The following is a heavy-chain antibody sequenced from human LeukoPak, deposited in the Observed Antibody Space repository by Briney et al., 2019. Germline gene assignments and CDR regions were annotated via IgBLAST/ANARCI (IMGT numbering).Heavy chain of an antibody. V-gene: IGHV1-69*06. J-gene: IGHJ4*02. CDR3: AKFSSNWYYFDY. CDR2: IIPIFGTA. Sequence: ASVKVSCKASGGTFSSYAISWVRQAPGQGLEWMGGIIPIFGTANYAQKFQGRVTITADKSTSTAYMELSSLRSEDTAVYYCAKFSSNWYYFDYWGQGTLVTVSS. CDR1: GGTFSSYA. D-gene: IGHD6-13*01.